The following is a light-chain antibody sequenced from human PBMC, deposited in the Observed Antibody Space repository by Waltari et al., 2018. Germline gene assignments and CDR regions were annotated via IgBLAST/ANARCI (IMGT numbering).Light chain of an antibody. J-gene: IGLJ2*01. V-gene: IGLV1-40*01. Sequence: QSVLTQPPSLSGAPGQRVTISCSGRSSNIGAGYPVHWYQQFPGTAPKLIIHDDKDRPSGVPDRFPGSTSGTSATLAITDLQAEDEASYYCQSFDRGLSEYVFGGGTQVTVL. CDR1: SSNIGAGYP. CDR3: QSFDRGLSEYV. CDR2: DDK.